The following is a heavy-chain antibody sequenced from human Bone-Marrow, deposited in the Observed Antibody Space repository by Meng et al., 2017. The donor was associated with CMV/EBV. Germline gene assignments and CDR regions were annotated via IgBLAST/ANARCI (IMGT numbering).Heavy chain of an antibody. CDR2: INPTSGGT. J-gene: IGHJ1*01. CDR3: ARAGSYYGGKANFQH. Sequence: ASVTVSCKACGYTFIGYYMHWVRQAPGQGLEWMGWINPTSGGTNYAQKFQGRVTMTRDTSISTAYMELSRLSSDDSAVYYWARAGSYYGGKANFQHWGQGTLVTVSS. D-gene: IGHD4-23*01. V-gene: IGHV1-2*02. CDR1: GYTFIGYY.